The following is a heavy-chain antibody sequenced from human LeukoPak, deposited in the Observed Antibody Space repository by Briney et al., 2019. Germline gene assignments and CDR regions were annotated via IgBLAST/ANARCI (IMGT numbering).Heavy chain of an antibody. CDR2: INPNSGGT. Sequence: ASVKVSCKASGYTFTGYYMHWVRQAPGQGLEWMGWINPNSGGTYYAQKFQGRVTMTRDTSISTAYMELSRLRSDDTAVYYCARAPSVNYYDSSGYLSAYYYGMDVWGQGTTVTVSS. CDR3: ARAPSVNYYDSSGYLSAYYYGMDV. J-gene: IGHJ6*02. D-gene: IGHD3-22*01. CDR1: GYTFTGYY. V-gene: IGHV1-2*02.